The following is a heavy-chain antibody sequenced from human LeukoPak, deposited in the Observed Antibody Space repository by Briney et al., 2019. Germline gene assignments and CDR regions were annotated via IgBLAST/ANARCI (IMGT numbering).Heavy chain of an antibody. CDR1: GFTFGHYA. V-gene: IGHV3-49*05. CDR3: ARDCSSTNCYAPVDY. D-gene: IGHD2-2*01. Sequence: KSGRSLRLSCTTYGFTFGHYALSWFRQAPGKGLEWVGFTRSKAYGGTTEYAAPVKGRFNISRDDSKSIGYLQMNSLKTEDTAVYFCARDCSSTNCYAPVDYWGQGALVTVSS. CDR2: TRSKAYGGTT. J-gene: IGHJ4*02.